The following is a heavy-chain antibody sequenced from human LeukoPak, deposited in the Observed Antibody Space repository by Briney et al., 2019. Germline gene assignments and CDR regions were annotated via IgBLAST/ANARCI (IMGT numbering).Heavy chain of an antibody. Sequence: ASVKVSCKASGGTFSSYAISWVRQAPGQGLEWMGGIIPIFGTANYAQKFQGRVTITTDESTSTAYMELSSLRSEDTAVYYCARVGASNYHYYYYMDVWGKGTTVTVSS. CDR1: GGTFSSYA. CDR2: IIPIFGTA. V-gene: IGHV1-69*05. J-gene: IGHJ6*03. CDR3: ARVGASNYHYYYYMDV. D-gene: IGHD4-11*01.